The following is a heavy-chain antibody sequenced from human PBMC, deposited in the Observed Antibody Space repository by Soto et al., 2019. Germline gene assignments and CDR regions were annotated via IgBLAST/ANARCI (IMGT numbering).Heavy chain of an antibody. CDR2: IIPVSGAA. CDR3: ATALGCRSTSCTLDY. Sequence: QVQLVQSGAEVKKPGSSVKVSCKASGGTFGSYAFSWVRQAPGQGLEWMGGIIPVSGAAHYAQKFQGRVTITADESTSTAYMELSSPSPQDTAVYYCATALGCRSTSCTLDYWGQGTRVIVSS. D-gene: IGHD2-2*01. V-gene: IGHV1-69*01. CDR1: GGTFGSYA. J-gene: IGHJ4*02.